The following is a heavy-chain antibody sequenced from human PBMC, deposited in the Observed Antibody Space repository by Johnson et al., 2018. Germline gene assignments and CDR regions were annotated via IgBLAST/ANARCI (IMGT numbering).Heavy chain of an antibody. CDR3: ARDPAGYSSSWYSFQPNYYYYYGMDV. J-gene: IGHJ6*02. Sequence: QVQLVQSGAEVKKPGSSVKVSCKASGGTFSSYAISWVRQAPGQGLEWMGGIIPIFGTANYAQKFQGRVTITADESTSTAYMELSSLRSEDTAVYYCARDPAGYSSSWYSFQPNYYYYYGMDVWGQGTTVTVSS. V-gene: IGHV1-69*12. CDR1: GGTFSSYA. CDR2: IIPIFGTA. D-gene: IGHD6-13*01.